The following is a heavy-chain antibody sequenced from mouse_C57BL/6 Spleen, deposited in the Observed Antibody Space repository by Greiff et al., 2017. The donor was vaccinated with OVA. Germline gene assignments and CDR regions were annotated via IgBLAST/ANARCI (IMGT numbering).Heavy chain of an antibody. CDR3: TPMTSVVATRLDY. J-gene: IGHJ2*01. CDR2: NPGSGNTY. Sequence: VQLQESGPELVKPGASVKLSCKASGYTFTDYYMNWVQQTPGKGLEWIGEINPGSGNTYYNEKLKGKATLTADTSSSTSYMQLSRLTSEDSAVYFSATPMTSVVATRLDYWGQGTTLTVSS. D-gene: IGHD1-1*01. CDR1: YTFTDYYM. V-gene: IGHV1-83*01.